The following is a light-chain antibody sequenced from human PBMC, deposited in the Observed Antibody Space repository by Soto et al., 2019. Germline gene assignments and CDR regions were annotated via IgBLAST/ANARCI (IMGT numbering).Light chain of an antibody. J-gene: IGLJ3*02. CDR2: LNSDGSH. V-gene: IGLV4-69*01. CDR3: QTWATGTDWV. Sequence: QPVLTQSPSASASLGASVKLTCTLSSGHSSYTITWNQQQPDKGPRYLMSLNSDGSHYKGDGIPDRFSGSSSGAERYLTISSLQSEDEADYYCQTWATGTDWVFGGGTKVTVL. CDR1: SGHSSYT.